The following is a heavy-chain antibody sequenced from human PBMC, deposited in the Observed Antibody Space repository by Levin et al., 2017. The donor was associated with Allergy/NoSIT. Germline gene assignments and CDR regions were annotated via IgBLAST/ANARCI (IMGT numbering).Heavy chain of an antibody. CDR2: INHRGST. D-gene: IGHD5-18*01. V-gene: IGHV4-34*01. J-gene: IGHJ6*02. Sequence: AVYGGSFSGYYWSWIRQPPGKGREGTGEINHRGSTNYNHSLPRRVTISVDTSKNQFYLKLSSVTAADTAVYYCARGGGLWGYSDGWYDYGMDSWGQGTTVTVSS. CDR1: GGSFSGYY. CDR3: ARGGGLWGYSDGWYDYGMDS.